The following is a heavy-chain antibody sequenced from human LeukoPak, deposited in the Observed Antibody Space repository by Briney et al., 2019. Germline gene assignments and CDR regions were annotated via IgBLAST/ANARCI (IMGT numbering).Heavy chain of an antibody. CDR1: GITVSSNY. CDR3: ARATGTSSGYSDY. CDR2: IYSGGST. D-gene: IGHD3-22*01. J-gene: IGHJ4*02. V-gene: IGHV3-53*04. Sequence: GGSLRLSCAASGITVSSNYMSWVRQAPGKGLEWVSVIYSGGSTYYADSVKGRFTISRHNSKNTLYLQMNSLRAEDTAVYYCARATGTSSGYSDYWGQGTLVTVSS.